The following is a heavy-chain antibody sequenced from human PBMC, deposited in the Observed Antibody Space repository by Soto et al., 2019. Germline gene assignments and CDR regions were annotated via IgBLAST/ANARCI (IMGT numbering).Heavy chain of an antibody. D-gene: IGHD3-22*01. Sequence: GESLKISCKGSGYSFTSYWIGWVRQMPGKGLEWMGIIYPGDSDTRYSPYFQGQVTISADKSISTAYLQWSSLKASDTAMYYCASGTYYYDSSGLNYYGMDVWGQGTTVTVSS. V-gene: IGHV5-51*01. J-gene: IGHJ6*02. CDR2: IYPGDSDT. CDR3: ASGTYYYDSSGLNYYGMDV. CDR1: GYSFTSYW.